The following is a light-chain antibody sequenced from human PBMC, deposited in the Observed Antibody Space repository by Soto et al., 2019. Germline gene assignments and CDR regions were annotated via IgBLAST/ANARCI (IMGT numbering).Light chain of an antibody. CDR3: SSYTSSSTLV. J-gene: IGLJ2*01. V-gene: IGLV2-14*01. Sequence: QSALTQPASVSGSPGQSITISCTATSSDVGADNYVAWYQQYPGKAPKLMIYEVINRPSGVSNRFSGSKSGNTASLIISGLQAEDEADYYCSSYTSSSTLVFGGGTKLTV. CDR2: EVI. CDR1: SSDVGADNY.